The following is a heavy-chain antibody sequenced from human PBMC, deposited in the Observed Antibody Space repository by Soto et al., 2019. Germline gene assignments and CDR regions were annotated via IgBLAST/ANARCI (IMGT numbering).Heavy chain of an antibody. CDR2: INPNSGGT. J-gene: IGHJ4*02. D-gene: IGHD6-6*01. V-gene: IGHV1-2*04. CDR3: AAEYSSSSGYFDY. Sequence: QVQLVQSGAEVKKPGASVKVSCKASGYTFTGYYMHWVRQAPGQGLEWMGWINPNSGGTNYAQKFRGWVTMTRDTSISTAYMELSRLRSDDTAVYYCAAEYSSSSGYFDYWGQGTLVTVSS. CDR1: GYTFTGYY.